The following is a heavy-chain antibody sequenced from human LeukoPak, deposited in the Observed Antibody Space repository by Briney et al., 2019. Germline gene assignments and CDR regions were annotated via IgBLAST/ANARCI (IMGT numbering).Heavy chain of an antibody. CDR3: ARDSGGPTSGRYNWFDP. J-gene: IGHJ5*02. V-gene: IGHV4-59*01. CDR1: GGSISSYY. CDR2: IYYSGST. D-gene: IGHD3-10*01. Sequence: SETLSLTCTVSGGSISSYYWSWIRQPPGKGLEWIGYIYYSGSTNYNPSLKSRVTISVDTSKNQFSLKLSSVTAADTAVYYCARDSGGPTSGRYNWFDPWGQGTLVTVSS.